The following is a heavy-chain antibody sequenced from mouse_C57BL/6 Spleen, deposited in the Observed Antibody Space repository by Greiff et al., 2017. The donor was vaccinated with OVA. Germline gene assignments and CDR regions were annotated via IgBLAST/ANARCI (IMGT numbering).Heavy chain of an antibody. J-gene: IGHJ3*01. CDR3: AFTCFAY. CDR1: GFNLHDYY. V-gene: IGHV14-2*01. CDR2: IDPYDGET. Sequence: EVQLQESGAELVKPGASVKLSCTASGFNLHDYYMHWVKQRTEQGLEWIGRIDPYDGETTYAPKFQGKATITADTSSNTAYLQLSGLTSEDTAVYYCAFTCFAYGGQGTLVTVAA.